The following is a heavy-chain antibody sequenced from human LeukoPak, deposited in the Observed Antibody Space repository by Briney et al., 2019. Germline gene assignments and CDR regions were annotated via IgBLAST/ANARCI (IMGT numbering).Heavy chain of an antibody. CDR3: ARTIGSENAFDI. Sequence: GGSLRLSCAASRFTFSSYWMHWVRQAPGKGLVCVSRINSDGSSTTYADSVKGRFTNSRDNGKNTLYLQMNSLRAEDTAVYYCARTIGSENAFDIWGQGTMVTVSS. CDR2: INSDGSST. V-gene: IGHV3-74*01. J-gene: IGHJ3*02. CDR1: RFTFSSYW. D-gene: IGHD1-26*01.